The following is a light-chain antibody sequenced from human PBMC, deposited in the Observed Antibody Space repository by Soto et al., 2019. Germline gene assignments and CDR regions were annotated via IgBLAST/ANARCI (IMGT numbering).Light chain of an antibody. CDR1: SSDVGGYDY. Sequence: QSVLSQPPSASGSPGQSVTISCTGTSSDVGGYDYVSWYQQHPGKAPKLMIYEVTKRPSGVPDRFSGSKSGYTASLTVSGLQAEDEADYYCSSYGGNNNLVFGGGTKLTVL. CDR2: EVT. CDR3: SSYGGNNNLV. J-gene: IGLJ2*01. V-gene: IGLV2-8*01.